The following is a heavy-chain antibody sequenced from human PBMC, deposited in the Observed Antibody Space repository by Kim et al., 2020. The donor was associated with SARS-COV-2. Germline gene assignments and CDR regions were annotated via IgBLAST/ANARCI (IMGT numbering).Heavy chain of an antibody. D-gene: IGHD2-15*01. V-gene: IGHV1-46*01. CDR1: GYTFTSYY. Sequence: ASVKVSCKASGYTFTSYYMHWVRQAPGQGLEWMGIINPSGGSTSYAQKFQGRVTMTRDTSTSTVYMELSSLRSEDTAVYYCARETSDIVVVVAATGDAFDIWGQGTMVTVSS. J-gene: IGHJ3*02. CDR2: INPSGGST. CDR3: ARETSDIVVVVAATGDAFDI.